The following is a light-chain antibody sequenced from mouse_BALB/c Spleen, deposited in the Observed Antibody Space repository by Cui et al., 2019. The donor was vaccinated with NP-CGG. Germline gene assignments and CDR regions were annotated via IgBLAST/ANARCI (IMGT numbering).Light chain of an antibody. J-gene: IGLJ1*01. CDR2: GTN. V-gene: IGLV1*01. Sequence: QPVVTQESALTTSPGETVTLTCRSSIGAVTTGNYANWIQEKPDHLFTGLIGGTNNRVPGVPARFSGSLIGDKAALPITGAQTEDEGIYFCALWYSNHWVFGGGTKLTVL. CDR1: IGAVTTGNY. CDR3: ALWYSNHWV.